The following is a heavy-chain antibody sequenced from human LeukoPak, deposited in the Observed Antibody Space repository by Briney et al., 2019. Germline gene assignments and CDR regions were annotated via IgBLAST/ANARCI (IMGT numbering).Heavy chain of an antibody. CDR1: GGTFSSYA. CDR3: ATSRNYDILTAYYYYGMDV. J-gene: IGHJ6*02. Sequence: GASVKVSCKASGGTFSSYAISWVRQAPGQGLEWMGRIIPILGIANYAQKFQGRVTITADKSTSTAYMELSSLRSEDTAVYYCATSRNYDILTAYYYYGMDVWGQGTTVTVSS. V-gene: IGHV1-69*04. D-gene: IGHD3-9*01. CDR2: IIPILGIA.